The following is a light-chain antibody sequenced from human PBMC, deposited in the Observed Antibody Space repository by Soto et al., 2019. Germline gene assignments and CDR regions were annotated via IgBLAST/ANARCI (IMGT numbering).Light chain of an antibody. V-gene: IGKV3-15*01. CDR2: DTF. CDR1: QSVSSR. Sequence: DIVMTHSPSTLSVSPVARATLSCRASQSVSSRLAWYQQKPGQAPRLVIYDTFTRATGIPARFSGSGSGTDFTLTISRLEPEDFAVYYCQQYGSSPFTFGQGTRLEIK. CDR3: QQYGSSPFT. J-gene: IGKJ5*01.